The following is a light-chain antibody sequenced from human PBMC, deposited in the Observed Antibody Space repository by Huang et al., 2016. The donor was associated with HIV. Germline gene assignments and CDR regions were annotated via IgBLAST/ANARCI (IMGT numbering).Light chain of an antibody. CDR1: QSVSAYY. Sequence: EIVLTQSPGSLSLSPGERATLSCGARQSVSAYYLAWYQQKPGQAPKHLIHATSTRASGSPDRFSGSGSGTAFTFTISRLEPDDSAIYFCHQYGSPPWTFGQGTKVEIK. J-gene: IGKJ1*01. CDR3: HQYGSPPWT. CDR2: ATS. V-gene: IGKV3-20*01.